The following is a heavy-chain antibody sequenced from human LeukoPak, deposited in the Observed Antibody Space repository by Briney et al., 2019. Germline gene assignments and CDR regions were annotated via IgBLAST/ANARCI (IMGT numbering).Heavy chain of an antibody. CDR1: GGTFGTYS. V-gene: IGHV1-69*05. Sequence: ASVKVSCKPSGGTFGTYSITWVRQAPGQGLECVGVFNPNFGSANYAQKFQGRVTIPTDETTSTAYMELSGLTSDDTALYYCALVRGLTFELWGQGNL. D-gene: IGHD1-7*01. CDR3: ALVRGLTFEL. CDR2: FNPNFGSA. J-gene: IGHJ4*02.